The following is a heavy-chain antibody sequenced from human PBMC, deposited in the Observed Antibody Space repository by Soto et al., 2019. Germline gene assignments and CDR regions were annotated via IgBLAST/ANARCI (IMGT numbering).Heavy chain of an antibody. CDR3: ARDPTPIAGSSTLSFFFGLDV. Sequence: QERLVESGGGVVHPGKSLRLSCTASEFTFSHYPLQWIRQAPGRGLEWVAAISSDGSLEYYADSVKGRFTISRDNSKNTLCLQMNGLKPEDTALYYCARDPTPIAGSSTLSFFFGLDVWGQGTTVTVSS. CDR1: EFTFSHYP. J-gene: IGHJ6*02. D-gene: IGHD6-6*01. CDR2: ISSDGSLE. V-gene: IGHV3-30-3*01.